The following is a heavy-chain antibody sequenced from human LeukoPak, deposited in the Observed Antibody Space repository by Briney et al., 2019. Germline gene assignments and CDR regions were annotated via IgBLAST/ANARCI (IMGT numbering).Heavy chain of an antibody. CDR3: ARKVVNYYYMDV. CDR2: IYHSGST. V-gene: IGHV4-38-2*02. Sequence: SETLSLTCTVSGYSISSGYYWGGIRQPPGKGLEWIGSIYHSGSTYYNPSLKSRVTISVDTSKNQFSLKLSSVTAADTAAYYCARKVVNYYYMDVWGKGTTVTVSS. D-gene: IGHD3-22*01. J-gene: IGHJ6*03. CDR1: GYSISSGYY.